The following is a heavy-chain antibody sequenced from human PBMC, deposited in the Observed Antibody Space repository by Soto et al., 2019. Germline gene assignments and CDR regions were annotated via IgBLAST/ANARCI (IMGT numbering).Heavy chain of an antibody. CDR1: GGTFGRNT. D-gene: IGHD3-9*01. CDR3: ARDLDWALDY. V-gene: IGHV1-69*01. J-gene: IGHJ4*02. CDR2: IVPIFGTF. Sequence: QVHLVQSAAEVKKPGSSVRVSCTVSGGTFGRNTIVWVRQAPEQGLERMGHIVPIFGTFKYAQKFQGRVTFTADESATTAYKDLSSLTSEDTAVYFCARDLDWALDYWGQGTLVTVSS.